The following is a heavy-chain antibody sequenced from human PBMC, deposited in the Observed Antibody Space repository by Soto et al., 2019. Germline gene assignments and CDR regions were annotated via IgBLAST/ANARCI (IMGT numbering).Heavy chain of an antibody. CDR3: ATFPPYDSSGYYFDY. V-gene: IGHV1-24*01. Sequence: ASVKVSCKVSGYTLTELSMHWVRQAPGIGLEWMGGFDPEDGETIYAQKFQGRVTMTEDTSTDTAYMELSSLRSEDTAVYYCATFPPYDSSGYYFDYWGQGTLVTVSS. CDR1: GYTLTELS. J-gene: IGHJ4*02. D-gene: IGHD3-22*01. CDR2: FDPEDGET.